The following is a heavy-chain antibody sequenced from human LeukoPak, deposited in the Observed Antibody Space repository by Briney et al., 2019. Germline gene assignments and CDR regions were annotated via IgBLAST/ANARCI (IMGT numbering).Heavy chain of an antibody. CDR1: GFTFSSYI. Sequence: GGSLRLSCAASGFTFSSYIMNWVRQAPGKGLEWVSCISSSSSTIYYADSVKGRFTISRDNAKNSLYLQMNSLRAEDTAVYYCARDCSSTSCYFAFDIWGQGTMVTVSS. CDR2: ISSSSSTI. CDR3: ARDCSSTSCYFAFDI. V-gene: IGHV3-48*04. D-gene: IGHD2-2*01. J-gene: IGHJ3*02.